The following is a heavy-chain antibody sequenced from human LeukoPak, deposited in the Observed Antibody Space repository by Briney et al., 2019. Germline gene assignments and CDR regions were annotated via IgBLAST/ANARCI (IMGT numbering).Heavy chain of an antibody. CDR2: INPSGGST. Sequence: ASVKVSCKASGYTFTSYYMHWVRQAPGQGLEWMGIINPSGGSTSYTQKFQGRVTMTRDMSTSTVYMELSSLRPEDTAVYYCALEAGGYGATGELDYWGQGTLVTVSS. D-gene: IGHD4-17*01. J-gene: IGHJ4*02. V-gene: IGHV1-46*01. CDR1: GYTFTSYY. CDR3: ALEAGGYGATGELDY.